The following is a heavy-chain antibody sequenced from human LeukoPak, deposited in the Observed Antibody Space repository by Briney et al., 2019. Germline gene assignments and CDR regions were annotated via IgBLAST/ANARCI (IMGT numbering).Heavy chain of an antibody. J-gene: IGHJ5*02. CDR3: ARGFGYSSGSGNWFDP. CDR2: INPSGGST. D-gene: IGHD6-19*01. V-gene: IGHV1-46*01. Sequence: ASGKLSSKASGYTVTSYYMHWVRQAPGQGLEWMGIINPSGGSTSYAQKFQGRVTMTRDMSTSTVYMELSSLRSEDTAVYYCARGFGYSSGSGNWFDPWGQGNLVTVSS. CDR1: GYTVTSYY.